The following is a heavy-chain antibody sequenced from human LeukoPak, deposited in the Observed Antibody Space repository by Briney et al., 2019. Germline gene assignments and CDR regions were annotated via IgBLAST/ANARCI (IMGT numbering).Heavy chain of an antibody. CDR1: GGSFSGYY. CDR2: INHSGST. Sequence: SETLSLTCAVYGGSFSGYYWSWIRQPPGKGLEWIGEINHSGSTNYNPSLKSRVTISLDTSKNQFSLKLSSVTAADTAVYYCARGRGSFDWPRKYWGQGTLVTVSS. J-gene: IGHJ4*02. CDR3: ARGRGSFDWPRKY. V-gene: IGHV4-34*01. D-gene: IGHD3-9*01.